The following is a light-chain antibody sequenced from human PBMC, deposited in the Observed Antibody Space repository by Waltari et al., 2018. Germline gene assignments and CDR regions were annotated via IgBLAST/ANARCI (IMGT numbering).Light chain of an antibody. Sequence: SALTQPASVSGSPGQSIPISCTGTSSSVRSNNLVSWYKQHPGKAPKLMIYEGSKRPSGVSNRFSGSKSGNTASLTISGLQAEDEADYYCCSYAGSSTYVCGTGTKVTVL. V-gene: IGLV2-23*01. CDR2: EGS. J-gene: IGLJ1*01. CDR3: CSYAGSSTYV. CDR1: SSSVRSNNL.